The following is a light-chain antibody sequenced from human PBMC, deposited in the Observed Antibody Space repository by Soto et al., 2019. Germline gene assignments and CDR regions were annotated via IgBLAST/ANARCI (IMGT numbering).Light chain of an antibody. J-gene: IGKJ1*01. V-gene: IGKV3-20*01. CDR3: QQYNNWPPWT. CDR1: QSVSSSY. CDR2: DAS. Sequence: EIVLTQSPGTLSLSPGERSTLSCRASQSVSSSYLAWYQQKPGQAPRLLIYDASNRATGIPARFSGSGSGTDFTLTISSLEPEDFAVYYCQQYNNWPPWTFGQGTKVDIK.